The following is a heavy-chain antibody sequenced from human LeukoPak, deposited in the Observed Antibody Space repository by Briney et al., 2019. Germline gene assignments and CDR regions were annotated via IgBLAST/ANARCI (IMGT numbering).Heavy chain of an antibody. Sequence: GGSLSLSCALSVLTFSRYALHWVRLSRGRALESVSGISSNGGTTSYADSVQGRFTISRDNSKNTLYLQMGSLRGEDMAVCYCAKVGSGWPGYYFDYWGQGTLVTVSS. CDR2: ISSNGGTT. V-gene: IGHV3-64*02. J-gene: IGHJ4*02. CDR3: AKVGSGWPGYYFDY. D-gene: IGHD6-19*01. CDR1: VLTFSRYA.